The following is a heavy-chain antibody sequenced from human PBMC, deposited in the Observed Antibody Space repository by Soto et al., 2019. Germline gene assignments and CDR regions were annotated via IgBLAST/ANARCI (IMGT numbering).Heavy chain of an antibody. V-gene: IGHV1-2*02. J-gene: IGHJ4*02. CDR1: GYTFTGYY. CDR2: IDPNSGGT. Sequence: QVHLVQSGAEVKKPGASVKVSCKASGYTFTGYYIHWVRQAPGQGLEWMGWIDPNSGGTNFAQRFLGRVTMTRDTSISTAFMELTSLKYDDTAVYYCARVPVGAHDYWGQGTLVTVSS. D-gene: IGHD1-26*01. CDR3: ARVPVGAHDY.